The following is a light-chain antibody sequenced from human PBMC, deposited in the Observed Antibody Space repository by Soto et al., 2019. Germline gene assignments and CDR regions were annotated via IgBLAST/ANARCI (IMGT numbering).Light chain of an antibody. CDR3: QQYDSWPLT. CDR1: QSVSSN. Sequence: EIVMTQSPATLSVSPGERATLSCRASQSVSSNLAWYQQKPGQAPRLLIYGASTRATGVPARFNGSGSGTEFTLTISSLQSEDFAVYYCQQYDSWPLTFGGGTKVEIK. V-gene: IGKV3-15*01. CDR2: GAS. J-gene: IGKJ4*01.